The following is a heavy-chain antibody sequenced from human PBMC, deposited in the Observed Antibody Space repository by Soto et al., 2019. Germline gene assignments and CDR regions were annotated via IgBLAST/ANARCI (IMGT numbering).Heavy chain of an antibody. CDR2: ISSDGSSY. CDR1: GFTLTNNG. V-gene: IGHV3-30*18. J-gene: IGHJ6*02. D-gene: IGHD1-26*01. CDR3: AKDRGLAESGTWSHYYYGMDV. Sequence: QVQLLESGGGVVQPGRSLRLSCVASGFTLTNNGMHWVRQAPGQGLELVAVISSDGSSYYYGDSVRGRFTISRDTSKNSLYLEMNSQETADTAVYYCAKDRGLAESGTWSHYYYGMDVWGQGTSVTVS.